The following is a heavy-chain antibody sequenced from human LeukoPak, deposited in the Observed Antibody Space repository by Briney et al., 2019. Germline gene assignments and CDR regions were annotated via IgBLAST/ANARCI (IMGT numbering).Heavy chain of an antibody. D-gene: IGHD1-26*01. Sequence: ASVKVSCKTSGYTFTAYSMHWVRQAPGQGLEWMGWINPDTGGTKYAQKFQGRVAITRDTPISTAYMEMSGLTSDDTAVYYCASGTYRGNWNFDYWGQGTLVTVSS. J-gene: IGHJ4*02. CDR1: GYTFTAYS. CDR3: ASGTYRGNWNFDY. V-gene: IGHV1-2*02. CDR2: INPDTGGT.